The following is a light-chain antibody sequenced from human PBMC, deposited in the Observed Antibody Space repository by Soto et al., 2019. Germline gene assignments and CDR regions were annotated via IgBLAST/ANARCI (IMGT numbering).Light chain of an antibody. CDR2: AAS. Sequence: DIQMTQSPSSVSASVGDRVTITCRASQTISSWLAWYQQKPGKAPKLLIFAASCLQSGVPSRFSGSRSGPDFTLTISSLQPEDFATYYCQQSYSSPPTFGQGTKVDIK. CDR3: QQSYSSPPT. CDR1: QTISSW. J-gene: IGKJ1*01. V-gene: IGKV1-39*01.